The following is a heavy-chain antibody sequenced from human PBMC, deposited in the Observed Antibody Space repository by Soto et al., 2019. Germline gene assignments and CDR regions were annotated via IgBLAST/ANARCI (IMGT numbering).Heavy chain of an antibody. V-gene: IGHV3-23*01. Sequence: GGSLRLSCAASGFTFSSYAMSWVRQAPGKGLEWVSAISGSGGSTYYADSVKGRFTISRDNSKNTLYLQMNSLRAEDTAVYYCAKPIHHYDILTGYLFDYWGQGTLVTVSS. CDR2: ISGSGGST. D-gene: IGHD3-9*01. J-gene: IGHJ4*02. CDR1: GFTFSSYA. CDR3: AKPIHHYDILTGYLFDY.